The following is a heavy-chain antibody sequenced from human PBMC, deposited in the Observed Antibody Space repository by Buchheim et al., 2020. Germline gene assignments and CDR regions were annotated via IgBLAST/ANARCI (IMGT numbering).Heavy chain of an antibody. CDR3: ARQGHYGDYDN. Sequence: QVQLQESGPGLVKPSETLSLTCTVSGGSISSYYWSWIRQPPGGGLECIAYIHYSGSTNYNPSLKGRVTISVDASKHPFSLKVSSVTAADTAVYYCARQGHYGDYDNWGQGTL. CDR2: IHYSGST. D-gene: IGHD4-17*01. V-gene: IGHV4-59*08. J-gene: IGHJ4*02. CDR1: GGSISSYY.